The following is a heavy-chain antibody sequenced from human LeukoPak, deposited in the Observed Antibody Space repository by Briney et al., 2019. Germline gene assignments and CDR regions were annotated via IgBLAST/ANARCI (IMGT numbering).Heavy chain of an antibody. Sequence: PSETLSLTCTVSGDSISSGNYWGWIRQPPGKGLEWIGSIFHTGSTYFNLSLKSRVTISVDTSKNQFSLRLSSVTAADTAVYYCARGRGSGWYVDYWGQGTLVTVSS. V-gene: IGHV4-38-2*02. D-gene: IGHD6-19*01. J-gene: IGHJ4*02. CDR1: GDSISSGNY. CDR3: ARGRGSGWYVDY. CDR2: IFHTGST.